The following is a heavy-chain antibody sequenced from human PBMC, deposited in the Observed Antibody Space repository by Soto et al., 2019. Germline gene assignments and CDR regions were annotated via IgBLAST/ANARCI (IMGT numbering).Heavy chain of an antibody. CDR2: ISYDGSNK. Sequence: GGSLRLSCAASGFTFSSYGMHWVRQAPGKGLEWVAVISYDGSNKYYADSVKGRFTISRDNSKNTLYLQMNSLRAEDTAVYYCARDSVRSRGWYGQYYYYGMDVWGQGTTVTVSS. D-gene: IGHD6-19*01. CDR1: GFTFSSYG. V-gene: IGHV3-30*03. J-gene: IGHJ6*02. CDR3: ARDSVRSRGWYGQYYYYGMDV.